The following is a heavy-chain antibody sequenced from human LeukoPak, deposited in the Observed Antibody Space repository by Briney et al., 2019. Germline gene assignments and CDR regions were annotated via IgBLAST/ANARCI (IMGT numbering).Heavy chain of an antibody. CDR3: ARDRAVAGTRWFDP. J-gene: IGHJ5*02. CDR1: GFTVSSNY. V-gene: IGHV3-66*01. Sequence: GGSLRLSCAASGFTVSSNYMSGVPDAPGGGLGWVSVIYSGGGTYSADYVKGRFTISSDNSNNTLYLQMNSLRAEDTAVYYCARDRAVAGTRWFDPWGQGTLVTVSS. CDR2: IYSGGGT. D-gene: IGHD6-19*01.